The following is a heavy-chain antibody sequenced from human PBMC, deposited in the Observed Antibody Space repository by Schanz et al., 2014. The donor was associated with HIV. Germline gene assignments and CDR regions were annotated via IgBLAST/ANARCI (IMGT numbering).Heavy chain of an antibody. V-gene: IGHV3-53*01. CDR3: TREGNYYGGSVPGH. J-gene: IGHJ4*02. CDR2: IDHTGNT. CDR1: GFTVSNNY. Sequence: EVQEVESGGGLIQPGGSLRLSCAASGFTVSNNYMSWVRQAPGKGLEWVSVIDHTGNTYYADSVKGRFTISRDNSKNTLYLHMNNLRAEDTATYYCTREGNYYGGSVPGHWGQGALVSVSS. D-gene: IGHD2-21*01.